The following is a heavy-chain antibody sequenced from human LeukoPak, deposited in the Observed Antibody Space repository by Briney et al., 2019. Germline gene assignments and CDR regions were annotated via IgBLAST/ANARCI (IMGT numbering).Heavy chain of an antibody. V-gene: IGHV3-30-3*01. CDR3: ARDGSTTVVIFDY. J-gene: IGHJ4*02. CDR2: ISYDGSNK. CDR1: GFTFSSYA. D-gene: IGHD4-23*01. Sequence: GGSLRLSCAASGFTFSSYAMHWVRQAPGKGLEWVAVISYDGSNKYYADSVKGRFTISRDNSKNTLYLQMNSLRAEDTAVYYRARDGSTTVVIFDYWGQGTLVTVSS.